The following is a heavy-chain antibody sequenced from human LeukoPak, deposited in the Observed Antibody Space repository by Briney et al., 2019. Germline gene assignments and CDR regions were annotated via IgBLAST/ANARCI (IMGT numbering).Heavy chain of an antibody. D-gene: IGHD3-22*01. CDR3: ARDHYYDSSFDY. V-gene: IGHV3-74*01. CDR2: INSDGSST. J-gene: IGHJ4*02. Sequence: GGSLRLSCAASGVTFSSYWMHWGRQAPGKGLVWVSRINSDGSSTSYADSVKGRFTISRDNAKNTLYLQMNSLRAEDTAVYYCARDHYYDSSFDYWGQGTLVTVSS. CDR1: GVTFSSYW.